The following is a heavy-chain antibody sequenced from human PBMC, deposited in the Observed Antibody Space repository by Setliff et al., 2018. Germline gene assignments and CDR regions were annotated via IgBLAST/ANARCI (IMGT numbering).Heavy chain of an antibody. CDR2: INQYGSEK. Sequence: LRLSCAASGFTFSTYWMSWVRQAPGKGLEWVANINQYGSEKYYVDSVKGRFTISRDNAKNSLYLQMNSLRAEDTAVYYCARDSAYSSGWAFDYWGQGTLVTVSS. V-gene: IGHV3-7*01. J-gene: IGHJ4*02. CDR3: ARDSAYSSGWAFDY. CDR1: GFTFSTYW. D-gene: IGHD6-19*01.